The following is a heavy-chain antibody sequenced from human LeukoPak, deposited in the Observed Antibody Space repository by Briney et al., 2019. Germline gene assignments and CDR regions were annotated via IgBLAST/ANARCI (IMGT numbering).Heavy chain of an antibody. V-gene: IGHV3-11*01. J-gene: IGHJ4*02. CDR1: GFTFSDHY. Sequence: PGGSLRLSCAASGFTFSDHYMSWIRQAPGKGLEWVSYISSSGSTIYNADSVKGRFTISRDNAKNSLYLQMNSLRAEDTAVYYCARDHYGSGYGSTFDYWGQGTLVTVSS. D-gene: IGHD3-10*01. CDR2: ISSSGSTI. CDR3: ARDHYGSGYGSTFDY.